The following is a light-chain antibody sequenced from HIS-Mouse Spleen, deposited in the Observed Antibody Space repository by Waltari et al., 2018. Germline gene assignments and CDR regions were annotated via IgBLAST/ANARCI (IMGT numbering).Light chain of an antibody. Sequence: QSALTQPRSVSGSPGQSVTISCPGTSRDVGGYNYVAWYQQHPAKAPKLMIYDVSKRPSGVPDRFSGSKSGNTASLTISGLQAEDEADYYCCSYAGSYTLVFGGGTKLTVL. J-gene: IGLJ2*01. CDR3: CSYAGSYTLV. CDR1: SRDVGGYNY. CDR2: DVS. V-gene: IGLV2-11*01.